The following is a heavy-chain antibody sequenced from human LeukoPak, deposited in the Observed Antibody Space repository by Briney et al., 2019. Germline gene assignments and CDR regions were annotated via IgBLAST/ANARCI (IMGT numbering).Heavy chain of an antibody. CDR1: GGSISSYY. V-gene: IGHV4-4*07. CDR3: ARDKSRTYGSADAFDI. J-gene: IGHJ3*02. CDR2: IYTSGST. Sequence: SETLSLTCTVSGGSISSYYWSWIRQPPGKGLEWIGRIYTSGSTNYNPSLKSRLTMSVDTSKNQFSLKLSSVTAADTAVYYCARDKSRTYGSADAFDIWGQGTMVTVSS. D-gene: IGHD3-10*01.